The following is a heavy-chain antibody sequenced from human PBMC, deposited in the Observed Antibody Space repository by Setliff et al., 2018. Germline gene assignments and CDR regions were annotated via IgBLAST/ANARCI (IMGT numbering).Heavy chain of an antibody. V-gene: IGHV1-18*01. D-gene: IGHD3-16*01. CDR1: GFTFKTYS. J-gene: IGHJ4*02. CDR2: ISGYNGNT. Sequence: ASVKVSCKAAGFTFKTYSFSWIRQAPGQGLEWVGWISGYNGNTIYAQNFQDRVTVTADTSSKTTYMELRSLTSDDTAVYFCTRSRGPRVVLAADFDFWGQGTLVTVSS. CDR3: TRSRGPRVVLAADFDF.